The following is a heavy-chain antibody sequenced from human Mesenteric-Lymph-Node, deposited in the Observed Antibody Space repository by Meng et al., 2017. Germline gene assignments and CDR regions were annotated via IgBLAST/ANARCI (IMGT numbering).Heavy chain of an antibody. V-gene: IGHV2-5*02. D-gene: IGHD3-22*01. CDR3: AHGYYDSSGYLFGDY. J-gene: IGHJ4*02. CDR1: GFSLSTSGVG. Sequence: QTPLKESGPTLVKPTQTLTLTCTFSGFSLSTSGVGVGWIRQPPGKALEWLALVYWDDAKEYSPSLKSRLTITKDTSKNQVVLTMTNMDPVDTATYYCAHGYYDSSGYLFGDYWGQGTLVTVSS. CDR2: VYWDDAK.